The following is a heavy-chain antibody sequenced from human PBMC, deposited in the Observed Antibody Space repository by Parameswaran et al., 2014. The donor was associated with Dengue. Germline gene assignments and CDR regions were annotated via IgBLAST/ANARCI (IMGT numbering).Heavy chain of an antibody. CDR2: IEQDGSEK. D-gene: IGHD3-10*01. V-gene: IGHV3-7*01. J-gene: IGHJ3*02. CDR3: AREPNYYGSGSYGAFDI. Sequence: VRQAPGKGLEWVADIEQDGSEKYYVDSVKGRFTISRDNAKNSVYLQMNSLKAEDTAVYYCAREPNYYGSGSYGAFDIWGQGTMVTVSS.